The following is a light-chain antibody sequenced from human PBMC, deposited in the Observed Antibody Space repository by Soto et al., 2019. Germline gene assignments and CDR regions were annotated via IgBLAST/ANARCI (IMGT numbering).Light chain of an antibody. CDR2: EVN. CDR3: SSYAGGNNLV. J-gene: IGLJ3*02. V-gene: IGLV2-8*01. CDR1: SSDIGTYNY. Sequence: QSALTQPPSASGSPGQSVTISCTGTSSDIGTYNYVSWYQQHPGKAPKLIIYEVNNRPSGVPDRFSGSKSGNTASLTVSGLQAEDEADYYCSSYAGGNNLVFGGGTKVTVL.